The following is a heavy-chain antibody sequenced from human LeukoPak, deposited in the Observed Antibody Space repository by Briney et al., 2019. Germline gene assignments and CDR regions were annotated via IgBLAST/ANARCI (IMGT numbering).Heavy chain of an antibody. J-gene: IGHJ4*02. CDR2: INPNSGGT. CDR1: GYTFTSYG. CDR3: ARAYRTTVTTLFDY. Sequence: ASVKVSCKASGYTFTSYGISWVRQAPGQGLEWMGWINPNSGGTNYAQKFQGRVTMTRDTSISTAYMELSRLRSDDTAVYYCARAYRTTVTTLFDYWGQGTLVTVSS. V-gene: IGHV1-2*02. D-gene: IGHD4-17*01.